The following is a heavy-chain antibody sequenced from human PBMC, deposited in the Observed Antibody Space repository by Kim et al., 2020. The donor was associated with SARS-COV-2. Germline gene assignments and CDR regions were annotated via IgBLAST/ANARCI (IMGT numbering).Heavy chain of an antibody. Sequence: TTYYADSVKGRFTISRDNSKNTFYLQVDRLRAEDTAVYFCAARFGYQFDYWGQGTLVTVSS. CDR3: AARFGYQFDY. CDR2: TT. V-gene: IGHV3-23*01. D-gene: IGHD6-25*01. J-gene: IGHJ4*02.